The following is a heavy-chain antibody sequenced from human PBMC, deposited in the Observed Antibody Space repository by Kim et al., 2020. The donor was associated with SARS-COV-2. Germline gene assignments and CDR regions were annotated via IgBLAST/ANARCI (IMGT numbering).Heavy chain of an antibody. V-gene: IGHV3-74*01. Sequence: DGGSRSYADSVKRRFTTSRDNANNMVYLQMNSLRVDDTAIYYCTSIFEYWGQGALVTVSS. CDR3: TSIFEY. J-gene: IGHJ4*02. CDR2: DGGSR. D-gene: IGHD3-3*02.